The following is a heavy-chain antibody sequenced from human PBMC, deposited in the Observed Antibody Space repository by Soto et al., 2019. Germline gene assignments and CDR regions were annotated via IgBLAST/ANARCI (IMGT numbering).Heavy chain of an antibody. CDR1: GFTFSSYG. V-gene: IGHV3-30*18. CDR2: ISYDGSNK. CDR3: AKDMTHRLVGVWDYYYGIDV. J-gene: IGHJ6*02. D-gene: IGHD3-16*01. Sequence: QVQLVESGGGVVQPGRSLRLSCAASGFTFSSYGMHWVRQAPGKGLEWVAVISYDGSNKYYADSVKGRFTISRDNSKNTLYLQMNSLRAEDTAVYYCAKDMTHRLVGVWDYYYGIDVWGQGTTVTVSS.